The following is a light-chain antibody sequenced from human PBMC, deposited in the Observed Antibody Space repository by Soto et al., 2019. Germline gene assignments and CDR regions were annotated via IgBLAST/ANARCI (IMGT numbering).Light chain of an antibody. J-gene: IGLJ3*02. CDR1: SSNIGAGYD. V-gene: IGLV1-40*01. CDR2: GNS. CDR3: QSYDSSLSGWV. Sequence: QSVLKQPPSVSGAPGQRVTISCTGSSSNIGAGYDVHWYQQLPGTAPKLLIYGNSNRPSGVPDRFSGSKSGTSASLAITGLRAEDEADYYCQSYDSSLSGWVFGGGTKVTVL.